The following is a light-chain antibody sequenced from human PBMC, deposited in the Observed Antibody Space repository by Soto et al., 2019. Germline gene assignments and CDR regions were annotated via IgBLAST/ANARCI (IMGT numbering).Light chain of an antibody. CDR2: LNGDGSH. CDR1: SGHSSYA. V-gene: IGLV4-69*01. CDR3: QTWGTGIQV. Sequence: QAVVTQSPSASASLGASVKLTCTLSSGHSSYAIAWHQQQPEKGPRYLMKLNGDGSHSKGDGIPDRFSGSSSGAERYLTISSLQSEDEADYYCQTWGTGIQVFGTGTKVTVL. J-gene: IGLJ1*01.